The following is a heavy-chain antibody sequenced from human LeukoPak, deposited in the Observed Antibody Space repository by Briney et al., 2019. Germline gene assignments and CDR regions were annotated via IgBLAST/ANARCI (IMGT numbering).Heavy chain of an antibody. D-gene: IGHD3-10*01. CDR1: GFAFSSSW. CDR2: INSDGSST. Sequence: PGGSLRLSCAASGFAFSSSWMHWVRQAPGKGLVWVSRINSDGSSTDYADSVKGRFTISRDNAKNTLSLQMSSLRAEDTAVYYCARSMGSGHMDVWGKGTTVTVSS. J-gene: IGHJ6*03. V-gene: IGHV3-74*01. CDR3: ARSMGSGHMDV.